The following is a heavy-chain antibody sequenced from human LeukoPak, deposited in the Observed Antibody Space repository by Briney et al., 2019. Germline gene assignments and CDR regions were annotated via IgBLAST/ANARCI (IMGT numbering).Heavy chain of an antibody. CDR3: ARDSCSSTSCYYYYGMDV. D-gene: IGHD2-2*01. CDR1: GFTFSSYA. CDR2: ISYDGSNK. V-gene: IGHV3-30-3*01. J-gene: IGHJ6*02. Sequence: GGSLRLSCAASGFTFSSYAMHWVRQAPGKGLEWVAVISYDGSNKYYADSVKGRFTISRDNSKNTLYLQMNSLRAEDTAVYYCARDSCSSTSCYYYYGMDVWGQGTTVTVSS.